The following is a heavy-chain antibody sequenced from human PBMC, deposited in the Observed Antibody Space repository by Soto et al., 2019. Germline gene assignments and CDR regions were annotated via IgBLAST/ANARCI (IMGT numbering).Heavy chain of an antibody. Sequence: GGSQRLSCAASGFTFSNAWMSWVRQAPGKGLEWVGRIKSKTDGGTTDYAAPVKGRFTISRDDSKNTLYLQMNSLKTEDTAVYYCTIRSSYSSSWYYFDYWGQGTLVTVSS. CDR2: IKSKTDGGTT. CDR1: GFTFSNAW. D-gene: IGHD6-13*01. CDR3: TIRSSYSSSWYYFDY. V-gene: IGHV3-15*01. J-gene: IGHJ4*02.